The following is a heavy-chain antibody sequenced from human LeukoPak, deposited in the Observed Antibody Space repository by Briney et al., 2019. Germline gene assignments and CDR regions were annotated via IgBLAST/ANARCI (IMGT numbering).Heavy chain of an antibody. Sequence: PSQTLSLTCAVSGGSISSGGYSWSWIRQPPGKGLEWIGYIYHSGSTYYNPSLKSRVTISVDRSKSEFSLKLSSVTAADTAVYYCARGGAVAGTVTFDYWGQGILVSVSS. CDR1: GGSISSGGYS. CDR2: IYHSGST. J-gene: IGHJ4*02. D-gene: IGHD6-19*01. V-gene: IGHV4-30-2*01. CDR3: ARGGAVAGTVTFDY.